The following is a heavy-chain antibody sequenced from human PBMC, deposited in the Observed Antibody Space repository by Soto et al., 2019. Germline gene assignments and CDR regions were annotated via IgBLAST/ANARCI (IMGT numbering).Heavy chain of an antibody. D-gene: IGHD3-10*01. J-gene: IGHJ4*02. V-gene: IGHV4-4*07. CDR1: GGSINSYW. Sequence: SETLSLTCGVSGGSINSYWWSWIRQPAGKGLEWIGRVYSSGTTDYNPSLNSRATLSVETSKNQFSLKLSSVTAADTAVYYCARDIGSYAYGEGYWGQGIQVTVSS. CDR3: ARDIGSYAYGEGY. CDR2: VYSSGTT.